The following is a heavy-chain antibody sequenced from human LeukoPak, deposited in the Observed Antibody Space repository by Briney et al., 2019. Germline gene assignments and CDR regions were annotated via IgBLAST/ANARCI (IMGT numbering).Heavy chain of an antibody. D-gene: IGHD3-22*01. J-gene: IGHJ4*02. CDR1: GFTFDDYA. V-gene: IGHV3-9*01. CDR3: AKGGSYDSSGYYNT. Sequence: QAGGSLRLSCAASGFTFDDYAMHWVRQAPGKGLEWVSGISWNSGSRGYADSVKGRFTISRDNAKNSLYLQMNRLRAEDTALYYCAKGGSYDSSGYYNTWGQGTLVTVSS. CDR2: ISWNSGSR.